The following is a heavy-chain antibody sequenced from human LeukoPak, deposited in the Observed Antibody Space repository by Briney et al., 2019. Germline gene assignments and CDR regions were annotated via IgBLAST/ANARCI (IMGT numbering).Heavy chain of an antibody. D-gene: IGHD3-16*01. CDR2: SYTSGSP. Sequence: PSETLSLTCTVSGGSISSYYWSWIRQPAGKGLEWIGRSYTSGSPNYNPSLKGRVTMSVGTSKNQFSQKLSSVTAADTAVYYCARSGGSGFQLDNWGQGTLVTVSS. V-gene: IGHV4-4*07. J-gene: IGHJ4*02. CDR1: GGSISSYY. CDR3: ARSGGSGFQLDN.